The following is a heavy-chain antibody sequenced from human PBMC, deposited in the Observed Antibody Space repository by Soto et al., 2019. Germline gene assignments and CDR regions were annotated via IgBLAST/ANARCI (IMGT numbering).Heavy chain of an antibody. CDR3: ARDKGREWLRQPNYFDY. Sequence: SETLSLSCTVSGGSISSYYWSWIRQPPGKGLEWIGYIYYSGSTNYNPSPKSRVTISVDTSKNQFSLKLSSVTAADTAVYYCARDKGREWLRQPNYFDYWGQGTLVTAPQ. J-gene: IGHJ4*02. CDR2: IYYSGST. V-gene: IGHV4-59*01. CDR1: GGSISSYY. D-gene: IGHD5-12*01.